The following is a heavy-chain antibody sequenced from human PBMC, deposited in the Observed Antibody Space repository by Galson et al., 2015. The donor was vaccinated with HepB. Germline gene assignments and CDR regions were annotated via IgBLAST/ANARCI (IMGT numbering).Heavy chain of an antibody. J-gene: IGHJ4*02. Sequence: SLRLSCAASGFTFSSYWMSWVRQAPGKGLEWVANIKQDGSEKYYVDSVKGRFTISRDNAKNSLYLQMNSLRAEDTAVYYCARDGGGYYDSSGYTDHSDYWGQGTLVTVSS. V-gene: IGHV3-7*01. CDR3: ARDGGGYYDSSGYTDHSDY. D-gene: IGHD3-22*01. CDR2: IKQDGSEK. CDR1: GFTFSSYW.